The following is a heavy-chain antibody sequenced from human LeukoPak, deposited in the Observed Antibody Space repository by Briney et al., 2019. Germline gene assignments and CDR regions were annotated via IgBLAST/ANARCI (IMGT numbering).Heavy chain of an antibody. D-gene: IGHD3-9*01. CDR1: DHTFTSYG. CDR2: ISTYNGDT. V-gene: IGHV1-18*01. CDR3: FFSSRRRHTRFSLNYYYHGTDV. J-gene: IGHJ6*02. Sequence: ASVKVYCKTYDHTFTSYGITWMRQATGQWLEWMGWISTYNGDTDYAQNLQGRVTMTRDTSTSTAYMELRSLRSDDTAVYYFFFSSRRRHTRFSLNYYYHGTDVWGQGTTVTVSS.